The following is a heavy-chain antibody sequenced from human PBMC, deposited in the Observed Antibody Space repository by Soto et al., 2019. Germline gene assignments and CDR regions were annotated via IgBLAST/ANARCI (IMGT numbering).Heavy chain of an antibody. V-gene: IGHV1-18*01. CDR2: ISAYNGNT. CDR3: ARDQASLVAAPNRGGRGYFDY. D-gene: IGHD6-6*01. CDR1: GYTFTSYG. J-gene: IGHJ4*02. Sequence: QVQLVQSGAEVKKPGASVKVSCKASGYTFTSYGISWVRQAPGQGLEWMGWISAYNGNTNYAQKLQGRVTMTTDTSTSTAYMELRSLRSDDTAVYYCARDQASLVAAPNRGGRGYFDYWGQGTLVTVSS.